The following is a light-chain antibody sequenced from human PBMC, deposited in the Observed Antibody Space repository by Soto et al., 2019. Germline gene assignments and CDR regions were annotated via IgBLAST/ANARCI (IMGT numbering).Light chain of an antibody. CDR1: QSVSSY. CDR3: QQYESSPIT. CDR2: DAS. J-gene: IGKJ4*01. Sequence: EIVLTQSPATLSLSPGERATLSCRASQSVSSYLAWYQQKPGQAPRLLIYDASNRATGIPDKFSGSGSGTDFTLTISRLEPEDFAVYYCQQYESSPITFGGGTKVDIK. V-gene: IGKV3-11*01.